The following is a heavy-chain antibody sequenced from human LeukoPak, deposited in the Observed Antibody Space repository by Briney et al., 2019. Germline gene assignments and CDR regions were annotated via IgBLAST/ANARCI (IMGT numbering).Heavy chain of an antibody. V-gene: IGHV3-48*01. CDR1: GFTFSSYS. CDR2: ISSSSSTI. J-gene: IGHJ6*03. D-gene: IGHD2-2*01. CDR3: ASVPAADDYYYYYMDV. Sequence: PGGSLRLSCAASGFTFSSYSMNWVRQAPGKGLEWVSYISSSSSTIYYADSVKGRFTISRDNSKNSLYLQMNSLRAEDTAVYYCASVPAADDYYYYYMDVWGKGTTVTVSS.